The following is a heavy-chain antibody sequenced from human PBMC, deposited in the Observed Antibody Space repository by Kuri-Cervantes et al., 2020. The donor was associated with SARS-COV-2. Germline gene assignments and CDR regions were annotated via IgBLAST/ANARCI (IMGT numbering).Heavy chain of an antibody. V-gene: IGHV3-30-3*01. CDR3: ARSAPLPTYYDFWSGHGNWFDP. CDR1: GFTFSSYA. CDR2: ISYDGSNK. J-gene: IGHJ5*02. Sequence: GGSLRLSCAASGFTFSSYAMHWVRQAPGKGLEWVAVISYDGSNKYYADSVKGRFTISRDNSKNTLYLQMNSLRAEDTAVYYCARSAPLPTYYDFWSGHGNWFDPWGQGTLVTVSS. D-gene: IGHD3-3*01.